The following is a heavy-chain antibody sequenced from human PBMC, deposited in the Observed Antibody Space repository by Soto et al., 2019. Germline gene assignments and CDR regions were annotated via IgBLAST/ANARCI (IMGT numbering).Heavy chain of an antibody. J-gene: IGHJ5*02. Sequence: GESLKISCKLSGYTLTNYWIGWVRQMPGKGLEWMGIIYPGDSDTRYSPSFQGQVTISADKSISTAYLQWSSLKASDTAIYYCAKLAGSDYEQLWWFAPWGQGTLVNGSP. CDR3: AKLAGSDYEQLWWFAP. CDR1: GYTLTNYW. D-gene: IGHD5-12*01. V-gene: IGHV5-51*01. CDR2: IYPGDSDT.